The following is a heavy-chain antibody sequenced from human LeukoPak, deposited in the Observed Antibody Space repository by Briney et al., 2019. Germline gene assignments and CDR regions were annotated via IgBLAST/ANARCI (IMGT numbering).Heavy chain of an antibody. CDR3: ARGTVSGYGDYSVFDY. V-gene: IGHV3-23*01. D-gene: IGHD4-17*01. J-gene: IGHJ4*02. CDR2: ISGSGGST. CDR1: GFTFSSYA. Sequence: GGSLRLSCAASGFTFSSYAMSWVRQAPGKGLEWVSAISGSGGSTYYADSVKGRFTISRDNAKNSLCLQMNSLRAEDTAVYYCARGTVSGYGDYSVFDYWGQGTLVTVSS.